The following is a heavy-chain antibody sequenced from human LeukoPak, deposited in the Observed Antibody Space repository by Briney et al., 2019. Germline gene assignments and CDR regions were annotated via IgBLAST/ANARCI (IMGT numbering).Heavy chain of an antibody. Sequence: SETLSLTCTVSGGSISSYYWSWIRQPAGKGLEWIGRIYTSGSTNYNPSLKSRVTMSVDTSKNQFSLKLSSVTAADTAVYYCASLRYLEGINWFDPWGQGTLVTVSS. CDR3: ASLRYLEGINWFDP. V-gene: IGHV4-4*07. D-gene: IGHD3-9*01. CDR1: GGSISSYY. J-gene: IGHJ5*02. CDR2: IYTSGST.